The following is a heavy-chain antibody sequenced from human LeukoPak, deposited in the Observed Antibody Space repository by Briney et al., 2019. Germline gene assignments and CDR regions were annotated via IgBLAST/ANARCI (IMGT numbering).Heavy chain of an antibody. CDR3: ARRQYYYDSSGYHYAFDY. J-gene: IGHJ4*02. Sequence: GESLRISCKGSGYRFTTYWIGWVRQMPGKGLEWMGIIYPGDSDTRYSPSFQGQVTISADKSINTAYLQWSSLKASDTAMYYCARRQYYYDSSGYHYAFDYWGQGTLVTVSS. V-gene: IGHV5-51*01. D-gene: IGHD3-22*01. CDR1: GYRFTTYW. CDR2: IYPGDSDT.